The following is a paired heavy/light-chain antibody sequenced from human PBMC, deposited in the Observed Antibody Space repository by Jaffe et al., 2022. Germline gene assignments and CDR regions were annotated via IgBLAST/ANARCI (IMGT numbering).Light chain of an antibody. CDR2: DAS. CDR1: QSVSSY. CDR3: QQRSNWPPEIT. Sequence: EIVLTQSPATLSLSPGERATLSCRASQSVSSYLAWYQQKPGQAPRLLIYDASNRATGIPARFSGSGSGTDFTLTISSLEPEDFAVYYCQQRSNWPPEITFGPGTKVDIK. J-gene: IGKJ3*01. V-gene: IGKV3-11*01.
Heavy chain of an antibody. CDR2: IYHSGST. CDR1: GYSISSGYY. D-gene: IGHD3-22*01. Sequence: QVQLQESGPGLVKPSETLSLTCAVSGYSISSGYYWGWIRQPPGKGLEWIGSIYHSGSTYYNPSLKSRVTISVDTSKNQFSLKLSSVTAADTAVYYCATNYYYDSSGHLGGGDDIWGQGTMVTVSS. CDR3: ATNYYYDSSGHLGGGDDI. J-gene: IGHJ3*02. V-gene: IGHV4-38-2*01.